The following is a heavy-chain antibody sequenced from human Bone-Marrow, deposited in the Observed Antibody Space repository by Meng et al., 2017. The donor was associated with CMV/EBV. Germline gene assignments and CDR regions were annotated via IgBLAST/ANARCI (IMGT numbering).Heavy chain of an antibody. D-gene: IGHD2/OR15-2a*01. CDR1: GGSISSYY. V-gene: IGHV4-34*01. CDR3: ASRRGYYYYGMDV. Sequence: SEPLSLTCTVSGGSISSYYWSWIRQPPGKGLEWIGEINHSGSTNYNPSLKSRVTISVDTSKNQFSLKLSSVTAADTAVYYCASRRGYYYYGMDVWGQGTTVTVSS. J-gene: IGHJ6*02. CDR2: INHSGST.